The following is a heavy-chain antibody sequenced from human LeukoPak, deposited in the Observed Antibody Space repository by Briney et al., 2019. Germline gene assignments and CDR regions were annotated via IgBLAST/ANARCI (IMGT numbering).Heavy chain of an antibody. CDR3: ARSRGLAGAATVIDY. CDR2: VYNSGIT. V-gene: IGHV4-59*08. CDR1: GGPISNYY. D-gene: IGHD6-25*01. J-gene: IGHJ4*02. Sequence: KPSETLSLTCTVSGGPISNYYWTWIRQSPGQGLEWIGYVYNSGITDYNPSLKSRLTISVDTSKNQFSLKLSSMTAADTAMYYCARSRGLAGAATVIDYWGQGTLVTVSS.